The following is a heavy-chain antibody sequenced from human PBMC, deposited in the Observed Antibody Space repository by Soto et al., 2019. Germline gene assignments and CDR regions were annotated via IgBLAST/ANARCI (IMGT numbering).Heavy chain of an antibody. D-gene: IGHD3-3*01. CDR3: ARWWRGIRQGFDP. Sequence: QVQLQASGPGLVKPSQTLSLTCTVSGGSISRGDYYGSWIRQHPGKGMELLGYIYYSGSPYYTPYLPSRVTISVDTSKNQFSLNLSSVTAADTALYYCARWWRGIRQGFDPWGQGTLVTVSS. CDR1: GGSISRGDYY. CDR2: IYYSGSP. J-gene: IGHJ5*02. V-gene: IGHV4-31*03.